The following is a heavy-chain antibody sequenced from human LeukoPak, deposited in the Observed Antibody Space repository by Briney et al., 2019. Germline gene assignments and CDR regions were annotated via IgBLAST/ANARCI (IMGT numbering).Heavy chain of an antibody. V-gene: IGHV3-21*01. CDR2: ISSSSSYI. J-gene: IGHJ3*02. CDR1: GFTFSSYS. Sequence: GGSLRLSCAASGFTFSSYSMNWVRQAPGKGLEWVSSISSSSSYIYYADSVKGRFTISRDNAKNSLYLQMNSLRAEDTAVYYCARVTRLGELSTPDAFDIWGQGTMVTVSS. D-gene: IGHD3-16*02. CDR3: ARVTRLGELSTPDAFDI.